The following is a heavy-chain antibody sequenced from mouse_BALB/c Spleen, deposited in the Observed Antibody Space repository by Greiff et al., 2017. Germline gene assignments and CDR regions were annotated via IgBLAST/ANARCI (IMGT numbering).Heavy chain of an antibody. Sequence: EVQRVESGGGLVQPGGSRKLSCAASGFTFSSFGMHWVRQAPEKGLEWVAYISSGSSTIYYADTVKGRFTISRDNPKNTLFLQMTSLRSEDTAMYYCASYDYDGFAYWGQGTLVTVSA. CDR1: GFTFSSFG. CDR3: ASYDYDGFAY. CDR2: ISSGSSTI. D-gene: IGHD2-4*01. V-gene: IGHV5-17*02. J-gene: IGHJ3*01.